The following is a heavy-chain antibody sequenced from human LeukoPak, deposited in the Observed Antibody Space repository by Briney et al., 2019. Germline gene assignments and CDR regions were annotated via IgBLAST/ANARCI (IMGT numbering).Heavy chain of an antibody. J-gene: IGHJ4*02. D-gene: IGHD3-3*01. Sequence: PGGSLTLSCAASGFTFSQYTLSWVRPAPGKGLEWVSLISGSGATTYYADSVKGRFTISRDNSKNTRYLQMTSLGAEDTAVYYCAKDHVWNGIAIYGVTEDWGQGTLVTVSS. CDR1: GFTFSQYT. CDR2: ISGSGATT. V-gene: IGHV3-23*01. CDR3: AKDHVWNGIAIYGVTED.